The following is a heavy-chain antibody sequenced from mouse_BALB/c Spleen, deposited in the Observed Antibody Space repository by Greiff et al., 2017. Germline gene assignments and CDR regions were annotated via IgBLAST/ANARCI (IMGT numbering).Heavy chain of an antibody. J-gene: IGHJ3*01. V-gene: IGHV1-4*02. CDR1: GYTFTSYT. Sequence: QVQLKQSAAELARPGASVKMSCKASGYTFTSYTMHWVKQRPGQGLEWIGYINLSSGYTEYNQKFKDKTTLTADKSSSTAYMQLSSLTSEDSAVYYCNRWLGAYWGQGTLVTVSA. D-gene: IGHD2-3*01. CDR2: INLSSGYT. CDR3: NRWLGAY.